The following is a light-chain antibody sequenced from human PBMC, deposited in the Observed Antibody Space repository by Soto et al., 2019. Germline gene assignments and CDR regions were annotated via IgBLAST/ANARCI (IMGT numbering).Light chain of an antibody. Sequence: EIVLTQSPGTLSLSPGERATLSCRASQTVRSSDLAWYQQRPGQAPRLLIYGASNRATGIPDRFAVSGSGTDFTLTISRLEPEDFAVYYCQQYDSSPYTFGQGTKLEIK. CDR3: QQYDSSPYT. V-gene: IGKV3-20*01. CDR2: GAS. J-gene: IGKJ2*01. CDR1: QTVRSSD.